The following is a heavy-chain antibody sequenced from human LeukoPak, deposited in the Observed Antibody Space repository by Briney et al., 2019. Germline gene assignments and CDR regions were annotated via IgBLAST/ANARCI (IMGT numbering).Heavy chain of an antibody. CDR2: INPSGGST. CDR1: GYTFTGYY. V-gene: IGHV1-46*01. Sequence: GASVKVSCKASGYTFTGYYMHWVRQAPGQGLEWMGIINPSGGSTSYAQKFQGRVTMTRDMSTSTVYMELSSLRSEDTAVYYCARGDDIVATISSGSYYYYYYMDVWGKGTTVTVSS. D-gene: IGHD5-12*01. J-gene: IGHJ6*03. CDR3: ARGDDIVATISSGSYYYYYYMDV.